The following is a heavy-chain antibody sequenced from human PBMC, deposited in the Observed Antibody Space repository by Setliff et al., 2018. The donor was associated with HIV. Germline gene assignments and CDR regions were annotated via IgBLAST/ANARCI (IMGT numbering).Heavy chain of an antibody. D-gene: IGHD3-22*01. CDR1: GYAFATYD. CDR2: INPSGGSS. V-gene: IGHV1-46*01. CDR3: ARDPVITMMVGPKFYFDY. J-gene: IGHJ4*02. Sequence: GASVKVSCKPSGYAFATYDINWVRQAPGQGLEWMGIINPSGGSSTYAQKFQGRVAMTRDMSTSTVYMELSSLRSEGTAVYYCARDPVITMMVGPKFYFDYWGQGILVTVSS.